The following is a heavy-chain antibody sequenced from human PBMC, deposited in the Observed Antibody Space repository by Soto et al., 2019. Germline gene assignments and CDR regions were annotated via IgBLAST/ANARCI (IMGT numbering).Heavy chain of an antibody. CDR2: IDPSDSYT. CDR3: ASQKTVIRGPLSSNWFDP. V-gene: IGHV5-10-1*01. Sequence: GESLKISCKGSGYSFTSYWISWVRQMPGKGLEWMGRIDPSDSYTNYSPSFQGHVTISADKSISTAYLQWSSLRASDTAMYYCASQKTVIRGPLSSNWFDPWGQGTLVTVSS. J-gene: IGHJ5*02. D-gene: IGHD1-1*01. CDR1: GYSFTSYW.